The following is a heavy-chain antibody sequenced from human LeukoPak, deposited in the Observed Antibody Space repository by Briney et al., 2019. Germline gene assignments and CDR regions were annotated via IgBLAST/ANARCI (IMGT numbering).Heavy chain of an antibody. Sequence: SETLSLTCAVYGGSFSGYYWSWIRQPPGKGLEWIGEIDHSGSTNYYPSLKSRVTISVDTSKNQFSLKLSSVTAADTVVYYCARRYSSGWTYDYWGQGTLVTVSS. CDR2: IDHSGST. D-gene: IGHD6-19*01. CDR1: GGSFSGYY. V-gene: IGHV4-34*01. CDR3: ARRYSSGWTYDY. J-gene: IGHJ4*02.